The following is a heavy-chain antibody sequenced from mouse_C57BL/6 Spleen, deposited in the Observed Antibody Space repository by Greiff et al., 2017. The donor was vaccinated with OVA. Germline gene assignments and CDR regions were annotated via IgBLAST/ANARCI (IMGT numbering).Heavy chain of an antibody. CDR2: IYPSDSET. Sequence: QVQLQQPGAELVRPGSSVKLSCKASGYTFTSYWMDWVKQRPGQGLEWIGNIYPSDSETHYNQKFKDKATLPVDKSSSTAYMQLSSLTSEDSAVYYCARRTTVVATDYFDYWGQGTTLTVSS. V-gene: IGHV1-61*01. CDR1: GYTFTSYW. J-gene: IGHJ2*01. CDR3: ARRTTVVATDYFDY. D-gene: IGHD1-1*01.